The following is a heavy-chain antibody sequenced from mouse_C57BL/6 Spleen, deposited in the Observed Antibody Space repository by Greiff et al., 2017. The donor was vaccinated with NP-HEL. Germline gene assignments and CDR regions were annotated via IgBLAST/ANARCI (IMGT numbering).Heavy chain of an antibody. V-gene: IGHV1-81*01. J-gene: IGHJ3*01. CDR3: ARSIITSVVASPAWFAY. D-gene: IGHD1-1*01. CDR2: IYPRSGNT. Sequence: QVQLQQSGAELARPGASVKLSCKASGYTFTSYGISWVKQRTGQGLEWIGEIYPRSGNTYYNEKFKGKATLTADKSSSTAYMELRSLTSEDSAVYFCARSIITSVVASPAWFAYWGQGTLVTVSA. CDR1: GYTFTSYG.